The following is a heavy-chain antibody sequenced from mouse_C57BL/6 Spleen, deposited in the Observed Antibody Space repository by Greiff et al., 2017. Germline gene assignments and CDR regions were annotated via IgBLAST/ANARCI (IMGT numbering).Heavy chain of an antibody. CDR1: GYTFTSYW. CDR2: IDPSDSYT. Sequence: VQLQQPGAELVMPGASVKLSCKASGYTFTSYWMHWVKQRPGQGLEWIGEIDPSDSYTNYNQKFKGKSTLTVDKSSSTAYMQLSSLTSEDSAVDYCAREDYYGSSYDYWGQGTTLTVSS. D-gene: IGHD1-1*01. J-gene: IGHJ2*01. CDR3: AREDYYGSSYDY. V-gene: IGHV1-69*01.